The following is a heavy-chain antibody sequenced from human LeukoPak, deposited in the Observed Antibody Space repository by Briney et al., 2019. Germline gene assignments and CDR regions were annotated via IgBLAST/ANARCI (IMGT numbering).Heavy chain of an antibody. CDR1: GFTFSSYA. V-gene: IGHV3-30*07. J-gene: IGHJ3*02. CDR3: AARVPAARDKSAFDI. D-gene: IGHD2-2*01. CDR2: ISYDGSNK. Sequence: PGGSLRLSCAASGFTFSSYAMHWVRQAPGKGLEWVAVISYDGSNKYYADSVKGRFTISRDNAKNSLYLQMNSLRAEDTAVYYCAARVPAARDKSAFDIWGQGTMVTVSS.